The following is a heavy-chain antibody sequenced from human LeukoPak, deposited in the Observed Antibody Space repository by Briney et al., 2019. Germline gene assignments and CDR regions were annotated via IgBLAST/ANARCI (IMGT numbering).Heavy chain of an antibody. D-gene: IGHD3-10*01. CDR1: RYTFTSYD. V-gene: IGHV1-8*01. Sequence: ASVKVSCKASRYTFTSYDINWVRQATGQGLEWMGWMNPNCGNTGYAQKFQGRVTMTRNTSISTAYMELSSLRSEDTAVYYCARAVGYYGSGNYYYYYGMDVWGQGTTVTVSS. J-gene: IGHJ6*02. CDR2: MNPNCGNT. CDR3: ARAVGYYGSGNYYYYYGMDV.